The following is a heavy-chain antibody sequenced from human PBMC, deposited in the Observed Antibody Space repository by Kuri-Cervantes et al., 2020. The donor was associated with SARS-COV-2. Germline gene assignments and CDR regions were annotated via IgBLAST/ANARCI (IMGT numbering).Heavy chain of an antibody. CDR3: ARRFYGSSWYNYYYYGMDV. D-gene: IGHD6-13*01. CDR1: GYTFTSYD. Sequence: ASVKVSCKASGYTFTSYDINWVRQATGQGLEWMGWMNPNSGNTGYAQKFQGRVTMTRNTSISTAYMELSSLRSEDTDVYYCARRFYGSSWYNYYYYGMDVWGQGTTVTVSS. J-gene: IGHJ6*01. CDR2: MNPNSGNT. V-gene: IGHV1-8*01.